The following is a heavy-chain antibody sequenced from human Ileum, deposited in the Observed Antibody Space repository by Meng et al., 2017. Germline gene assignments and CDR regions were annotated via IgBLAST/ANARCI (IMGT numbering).Heavy chain of an antibody. Sequence: SETLSLTCTVSGDSISSGGYYWSWIRQHPGKGLEWIGYIYYSGSTYYNPSLKSRVTISVDTSKNQFSLKLDSVTAADTAVYYCARDNNGYSYFDYWGQGTRVTGAS. D-gene: IGHD3-22*01. V-gene: IGHV4-31*03. CDR2: IYYSGST. CDR3: ARDNNGYSYFDY. J-gene: IGHJ4*02. CDR1: GDSISSGGYY.